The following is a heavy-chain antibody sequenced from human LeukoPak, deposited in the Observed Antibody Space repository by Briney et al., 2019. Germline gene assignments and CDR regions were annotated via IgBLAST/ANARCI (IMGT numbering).Heavy chain of an antibody. D-gene: IGHD6-13*01. Sequence: ASVKVSCKASGYTFTRYYIHWVRQAPGQGLEWMGIIKPSGGFTTYAQKFQGRVTMTRDTSTSTVYMELSSLRSEDTAVYYCARDSKFGRVAAAGTDYWGQGTLVTVPS. J-gene: IGHJ4*02. CDR2: IKPSGGFT. CDR1: GYTFTRYY. V-gene: IGHV1-46*01. CDR3: ARDSKFGRVAAAGTDY.